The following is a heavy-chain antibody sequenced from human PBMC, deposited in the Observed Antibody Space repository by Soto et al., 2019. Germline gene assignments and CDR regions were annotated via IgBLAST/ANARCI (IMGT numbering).Heavy chain of an antibody. V-gene: IGHV1-8*01. CDR3: ARGRGARGYSGYDKQYNWFDP. CDR1: GYTFTSYD. CDR2: MNPNSGNT. Sequence: GASVKVSCKASGYTFTSYDINLVRRATGQGLEWMGWMNPNSGNTGYAQKFQGRVTMTRNTSISTAYMELSSLRSEDTAVYYCARGRGARGYSGYDKQYNWFDPWGQGTLVTVSS. D-gene: IGHD5-12*01. J-gene: IGHJ5*02.